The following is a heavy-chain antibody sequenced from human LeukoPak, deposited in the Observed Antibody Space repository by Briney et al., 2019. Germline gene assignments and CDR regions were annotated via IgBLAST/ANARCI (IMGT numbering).Heavy chain of an antibody. D-gene: IGHD4/OR15-4a*01. CDR2: IKSKSNGGTT. J-gene: IGHJ4*02. V-gene: IGHV3-15*01. CDR1: GSTFNAAW. Sequence: PGGSLRLSCAASGSTFNAAWMNWVRQAPGKGLEWVGRIKSKSNGGTTYFAAPVKDRFAISRDDSKHTVNLQMDSLRTEDTGVYYCVADLPGTNSPYFDYWGQGTLVTVSS. CDR3: VADLPGTNSPYFDY.